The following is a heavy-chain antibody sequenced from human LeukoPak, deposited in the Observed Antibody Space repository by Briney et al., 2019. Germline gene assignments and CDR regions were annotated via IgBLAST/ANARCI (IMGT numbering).Heavy chain of an antibody. CDR1: GGSFSGYY. CDR3: VRGRFWSSVGRFDP. D-gene: IGHD3-3*01. V-gene: IGHV4-34*01. CDR2: INHSGST. J-gene: IGHJ5*02. Sequence: SETLSLTCAVYGGSFSGYYWSWIRQPPGKGLEWIGEINHSGSTNYNPSLKSRVTISVDTSKNQFSLKLSSVTAADTAVYYCVRGRFWSSVGRFDPWGQGTLVTVSS.